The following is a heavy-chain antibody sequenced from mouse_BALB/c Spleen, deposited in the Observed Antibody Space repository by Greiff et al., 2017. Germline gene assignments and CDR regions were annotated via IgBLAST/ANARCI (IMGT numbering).Heavy chain of an antibody. D-gene: IGHD3-3*01. V-gene: IGHV2-9*02. CDR1: GFSLTSYG. CDR3: ARVEGYYAMDY. CDR2: IWAGGST. J-gene: IGHJ4*01. Sequence: VKLKESGPGLVAPSQSLSITCTVSGFSLTSYGVHWVRQPPGKGLEWLGVIWAGGSTNYNSALMSRLSISKDNSKSQVFLKMNSLQTDDTAMYYCARVEGYYAMDYWGQGTSVTVSS.